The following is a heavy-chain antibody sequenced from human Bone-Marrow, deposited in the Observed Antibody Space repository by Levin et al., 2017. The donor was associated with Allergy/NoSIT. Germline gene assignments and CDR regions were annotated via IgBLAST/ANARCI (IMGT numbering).Heavy chain of an antibody. CDR2: ISATGAGT. Sequence: GGSLRLSCAASGHTFNNYAMTWVRLPPGKGLEWVSFISATGAGTYYADSVKGRFTVSRDDSKNTLYLQMDSLRVEDTAIYYCARGRYGDWGQGTLVTVSS. CDR1: GHTFNNYA. CDR3: ARGRYGD. V-gene: IGHV3-23*01. J-gene: IGHJ4*02. D-gene: IGHD3-16*02.